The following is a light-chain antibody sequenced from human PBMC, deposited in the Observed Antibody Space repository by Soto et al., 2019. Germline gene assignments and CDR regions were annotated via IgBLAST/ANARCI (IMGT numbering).Light chain of an antibody. V-gene: IGLV2-14*01. J-gene: IGLJ1*01. CDR2: DVS. Sequence: QSVLTQPASVSESPGQSITISCTGTSSDVGGYNYVSWYQQHPGKAPKLMIYDVSNRPSGVSNRFSGSKSGNTASLTISGLQAEDEADYYCSSYTSSSTYVFGTGNKVTV. CDR1: SSDVGGYNY. CDR3: SSYTSSSTYV.